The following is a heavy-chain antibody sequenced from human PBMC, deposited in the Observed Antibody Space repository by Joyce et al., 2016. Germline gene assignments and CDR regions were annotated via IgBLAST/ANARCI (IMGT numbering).Heavy chain of an antibody. CDR1: GDSFTTGGYA. D-gene: IGHD3-10*01. V-gene: IGHV4-30-2*01. CDR3: ARAPRGPGYFDS. Sequence: QLLLQESGPGLVKTSQTLSLTCAVSGDSFTTGGYAWNWIRQPPGKGLEWIGDIYHSGNTHCTPSLQGRVTISLDRSRAQFSLKLSSVTAADTAVYYCARAPRGPGYFDSWGQGTLVTVSS. CDR2: IYHSGNT. J-gene: IGHJ4*02.